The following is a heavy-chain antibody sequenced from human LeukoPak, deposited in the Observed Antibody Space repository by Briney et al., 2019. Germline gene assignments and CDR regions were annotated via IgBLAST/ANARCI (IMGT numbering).Heavy chain of an antibody. J-gene: IGHJ4*02. CDR2: ISGSGTNT. CDR1: GFTFSNYA. D-gene: IGHD6-19*01. CDR3: AKKHSSGWSYLDY. V-gene: IGHV3-23*01. Sequence: PGGSLRLSCAASGFTFSNYARSWVRQAPGKGLEWVSAISGSGTNTYYADSVKGRFTISRDNSRNTLYLQMNSLKAEDTAVYYCAKKHSSGWSYLDYWGQGTLVTVSS.